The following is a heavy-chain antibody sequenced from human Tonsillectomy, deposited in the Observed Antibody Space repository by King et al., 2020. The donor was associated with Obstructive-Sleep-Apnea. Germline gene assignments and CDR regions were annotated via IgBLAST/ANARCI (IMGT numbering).Heavy chain of an antibody. D-gene: IGHD1-14*01. J-gene: IGHJ6*02. Sequence: VQLVESGGGLVQPGGSLRLSCAASGFTFSSYAMSWVRQAPGKGLEWVSAISGSGGSTYYADSVKGRFTISRDNSKNTLYLQMNSLRAEDTAVYYCAKVTQTGNPRPNYYYYYYGMDVWGQGTTVTVSS. V-gene: IGHV3-23*04. CDR2: ISGSGGST. CDR3: AKVTQTGNPRPNYYYYYYGMDV. CDR1: GFTFSSYA.